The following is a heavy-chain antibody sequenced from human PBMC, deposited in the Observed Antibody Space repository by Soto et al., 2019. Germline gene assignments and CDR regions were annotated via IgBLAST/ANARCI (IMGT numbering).Heavy chain of an antibody. CDR3: VKDISSGTNILTGRDAFDI. CDR2: ISWNSGSI. J-gene: IGHJ3*02. V-gene: IGHV3-9*01. Sequence: EVQLVESGGGLVQPGRSLRLSCAASGFTFDDYAMHWVRQAPGKGLGWVSGISWNSGSIGYADSVKGRFTISRDNAKNSLYLQMNSLRDEDTALYYCVKDISSGTNILTGRDAFDIWGQGTMVTVSS. CDR1: GFTFDDYA. D-gene: IGHD3-9*01.